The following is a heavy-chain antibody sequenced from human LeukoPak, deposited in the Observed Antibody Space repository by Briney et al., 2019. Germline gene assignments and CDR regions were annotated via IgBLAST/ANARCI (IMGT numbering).Heavy chain of an antibody. CDR2: IYYSGST. J-gene: IGHJ4*02. CDR1: GGSISSYY. D-gene: IGHD4-17*01. V-gene: IGHV4-59*01. CDR3: ARDDYGDYVSD. Sequence: LTCTVSGGSISSYYWSWIRQPPGKGLEWIGYIYYSGSTNYNPSLKSRVTISVDTSKNQFSLKLSSVTAADTAVYYCARDDYGDYVSDWGQGTLVTVSS.